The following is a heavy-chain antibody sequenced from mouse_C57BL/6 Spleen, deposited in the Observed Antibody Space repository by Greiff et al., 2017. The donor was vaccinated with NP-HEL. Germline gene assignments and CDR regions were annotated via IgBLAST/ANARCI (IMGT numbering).Heavy chain of an antibody. D-gene: IGHD2-4*01. J-gene: IGHJ2*01. CDR1: GFNIKDDY. CDR3: SMITFDY. V-gene: IGHV14-4*01. CDR2: IDPENGDT. Sequence: EVKLQESGAELVRPGASVKLSCTASGFNIKDDYMHWVKQRPEQGLEWIGWIDPENGDTEYASKFQGKATITADTSSNTAYLQLSSLTSEDTAVYYCSMITFDYWGQGTTLTVSS.